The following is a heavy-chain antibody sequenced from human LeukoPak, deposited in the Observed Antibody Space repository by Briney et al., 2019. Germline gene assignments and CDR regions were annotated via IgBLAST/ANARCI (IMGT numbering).Heavy chain of an antibody. CDR3: AKVFVLLRGTPENWFDP. J-gene: IGHJ5*02. V-gene: IGHV3-30*18. CDR1: GFTFSNYA. CDR2: ISFDGSDQ. Sequence: PGGSLRLSCAASGFTFSNYAMHWVRQAPGKGLEWVAVISFDGSDQYYADSVRGRFTISRDNSKNTLYLQMNSLRVEDTAVYFCAKVFVLLRGTPENWFDPWGQGTPVTVSS. D-gene: IGHD1-14*01.